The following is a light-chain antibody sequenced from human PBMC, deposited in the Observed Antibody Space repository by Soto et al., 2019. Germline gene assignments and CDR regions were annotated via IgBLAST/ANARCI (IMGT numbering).Light chain of an antibody. CDR1: QYINTR. Sequence: EIVLTQSPATLSSFPGDRVTLSCRASQYINTRLAWYQHRPGQAPRLLIYQTSIRAAGIPARFSASGSGTDFPLTIRGVQPEDFALYYCHQRQSWPRTFGQGTKVDI. CDR2: QTS. CDR3: HQRQSWPRT. V-gene: IGKV3-11*01. J-gene: IGKJ1*01.